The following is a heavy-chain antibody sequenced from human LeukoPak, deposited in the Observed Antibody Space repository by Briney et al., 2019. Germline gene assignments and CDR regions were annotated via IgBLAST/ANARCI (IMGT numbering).Heavy chain of an antibody. V-gene: IGHV3-23*01. Sequence: PGGTLRLSCAASGFTFSSYGMTWVRQAPGKGLEWVSAISGSGANTYYADSVKGRFTISRDNSKSRLYLQMNSLRAEDTAVYYCAKGMATYGSGTLFDYWGQGTLVTVSS. CDR3: AKGMATYGSGTLFDY. D-gene: IGHD3-10*01. CDR2: ISGSGANT. CDR1: GFTFSSYG. J-gene: IGHJ4*02.